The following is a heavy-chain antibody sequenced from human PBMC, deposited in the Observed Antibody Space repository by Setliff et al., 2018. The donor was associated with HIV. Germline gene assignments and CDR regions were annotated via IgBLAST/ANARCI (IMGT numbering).Heavy chain of an antibody. CDR2: INSDESST. CDR1: GFTFSGYW. CDR3: AKDPTHDSYGDYYWYFDL. D-gene: IGHD4-17*01. V-gene: IGHV3-74*01. Sequence: PGGSLRLSCAASGFTFSGYWMHWVRQAPGKGLVWVSRINSDESSTNYADSVKGRFTISRDNAKNTLYLQMNSLRAEDTAVYYCAKDPTHDSYGDYYWYFDLWGRGTLVTVSS. J-gene: IGHJ2*01.